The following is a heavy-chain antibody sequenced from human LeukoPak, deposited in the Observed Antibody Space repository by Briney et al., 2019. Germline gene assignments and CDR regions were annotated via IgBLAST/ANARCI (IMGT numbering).Heavy chain of an antibody. CDR3: ARDPAWGSGSYFDH. J-gene: IGHJ5*02. V-gene: IGHV3-64*01. CDR2: ITSDGSDT. Sequence: GGSLRLSCAASGFTFSTYAMHWVRQAPGKGLEFVSTITSDGSDTRYASSVRGRFTISRDNSKNTLYLQMGSLRDEDMAVYYCARDPAWGSGSYFDHWGQGTLVTVSS. CDR1: GFTFSTYA. D-gene: IGHD3-10*01.